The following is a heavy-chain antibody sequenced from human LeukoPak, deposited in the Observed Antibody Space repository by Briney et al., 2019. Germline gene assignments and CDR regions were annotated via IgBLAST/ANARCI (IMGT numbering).Heavy chain of an antibody. Sequence: GGSLRLSCAVSGFTSPNDVMSSGCQAPGKGLEWVGRIKSKTDGGTTDYAAPVKGRFTISRDDSKNTLYLQMNSLKTEDTAVDSSVTYRESDYMCWWWDPWGQGTLVTVSS. CDR2: IKSKTDGGTT. V-gene: IGHV3-15*01. CDR3: VTYRESDYMCWWWDP. CDR1: GFTSPNDV. D-gene: IGHD2-21*01. J-gene: IGHJ5*02.